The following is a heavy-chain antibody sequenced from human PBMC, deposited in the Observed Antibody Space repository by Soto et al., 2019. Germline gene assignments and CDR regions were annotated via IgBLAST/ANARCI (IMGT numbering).Heavy chain of an antibody. CDR1: GFTFSSYA. Sequence: GGSLRLSCAASGFTFSSYAMRWVRQAPGKGLEWVSAISGSGGSTYYADSVKGRFTISRDNSKNTLYLQRNSLRAEDTAVYYCASHLAGNIVGASFDYWGQGTLVTVSS. J-gene: IGHJ4*02. D-gene: IGHD1-26*01. CDR2: ISGSGGST. CDR3: ASHLAGNIVGASFDY. V-gene: IGHV3-23*01.